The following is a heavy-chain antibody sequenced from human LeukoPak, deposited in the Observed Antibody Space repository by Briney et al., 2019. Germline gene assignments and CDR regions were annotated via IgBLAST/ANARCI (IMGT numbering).Heavy chain of an antibody. CDR1: GFTFSDYY. CDR2: IGGSGATI. J-gene: IGHJ4*02. CDR3: ARGNNTFEMATLALDH. Sequence: PGGSLRLSCAASGFTFSDYYMSWIRQAPGKGLEWVSYIGGSGATIYYADSVSGRFTISRDNAKNSLFLQMNSLRVEDTAVYYCARGNNTFEMATLALDHWGQGALVTVSS. D-gene: IGHD5-24*01. V-gene: IGHV3-11*01.